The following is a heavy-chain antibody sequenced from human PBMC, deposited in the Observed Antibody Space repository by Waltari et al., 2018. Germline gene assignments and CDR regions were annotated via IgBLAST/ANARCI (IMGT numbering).Heavy chain of an antibody. D-gene: IGHD2-2*01. CDR1: GGSFSGYY. CDR3: ARGPGYCSSTSCSPFDY. J-gene: IGHJ4*02. Sequence: QVQLQQWGAGLLKPSETLSLTCAVYGGSFSGYYWSWIRQPPGKGLEWIGEINHSGRTNYNPSLKSRVTISVDTSKNQFSLKLSSVTAADTAVYYCARGPGYCSSTSCSPFDYWGQGTLVTVSS. CDR2: INHSGRT. V-gene: IGHV4-34*01.